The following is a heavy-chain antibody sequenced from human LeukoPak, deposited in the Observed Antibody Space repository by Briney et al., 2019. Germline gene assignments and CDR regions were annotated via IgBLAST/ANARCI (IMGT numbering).Heavy chain of an antibody. CDR3: ARVPAYSSGCYYFDY. D-gene: IGHD6-19*01. CDR1: GFTVSSNY. Sequence: GGSLRLSCAASGFTVSSNYMSWVRQAPGKGLEWVSVIYSGGSTYYADSVKGRFTISRDNSKNTLYLQMNSLRAEDTAVYYCARVPAYSSGCYYFDYGGQGPLVTVSS. J-gene: IGHJ4*02. V-gene: IGHV3-53*01. CDR2: IYSGGST.